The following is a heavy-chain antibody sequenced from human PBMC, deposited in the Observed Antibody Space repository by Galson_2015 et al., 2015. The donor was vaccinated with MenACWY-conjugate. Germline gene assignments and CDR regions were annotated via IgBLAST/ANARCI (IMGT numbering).Heavy chain of an antibody. CDR2: IKADGSFS. CDR1: GFTFNNYW. J-gene: IGHJ4*02. CDR3: ASDSNWSFDS. D-gene: IGHD6-13*01. V-gene: IGHV3-74*01. Sequence: SLRLSCAASGFTFNNYWMHWVRQPPGKGLERISYIKADGSFSNYADSVKGRFTISTDNAKNMVYLQMNGLGDEDTAVYFCASDSNWSFDSWGQGTLVTVSS.